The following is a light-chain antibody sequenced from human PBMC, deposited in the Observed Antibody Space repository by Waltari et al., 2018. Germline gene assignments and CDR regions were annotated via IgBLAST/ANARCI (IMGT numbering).Light chain of an antibody. CDR1: TLRDKY. J-gene: IGLJ3*02. CDR3: QAWDIYTAV. V-gene: IGLV3-1*01. CDR2: QDT. Sequence: SYEVTQPHSVSVSPGQTASITCSGHTLRDKYASWYPQKPGQSPVLVIYQDTKRPSGIPERFSGSNSGNTATLTISGTQAMDEADYYCQAWDIYTAVFGGGTKLTVL.